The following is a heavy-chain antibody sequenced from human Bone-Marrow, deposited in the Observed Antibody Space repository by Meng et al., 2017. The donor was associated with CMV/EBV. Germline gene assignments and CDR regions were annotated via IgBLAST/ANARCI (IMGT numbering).Heavy chain of an antibody. CDR2: IYVSGTT. V-gene: IGHV4-34*01. D-gene: IGHD1-1*01. CDR3: ARDPFVDDLGHFDP. Sequence: SETLSLTCAVYGGSFSGYYWSWIRQSPGKGLEWIGTIYVSGTTYYNPSLKSRVTISLDTSKNQFSLKLSSVTAADTAVYYCARDPFVDDLGHFDPWGQGTLVTVSS. J-gene: IGHJ5*02. CDR1: GGSFSGYY.